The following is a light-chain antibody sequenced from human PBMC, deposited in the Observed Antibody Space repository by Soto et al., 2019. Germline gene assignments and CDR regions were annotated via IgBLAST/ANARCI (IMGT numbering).Light chain of an antibody. CDR1: SSDVGGYNY. V-gene: IGLV2-14*01. J-gene: IGLJ2*01. CDR3: SSNTSSSTLV. CDR2: DVS. Sequence: QSALTQPASVSGSPGQSITISCTGTSSDVGGYNYVSWYQQHPGKAPKLMIYDVSNRPSGVSNRFSGSKSGNTASLTISGLQAEDEAEYYCSSNTSSSTLVFGGGTKVTVL.